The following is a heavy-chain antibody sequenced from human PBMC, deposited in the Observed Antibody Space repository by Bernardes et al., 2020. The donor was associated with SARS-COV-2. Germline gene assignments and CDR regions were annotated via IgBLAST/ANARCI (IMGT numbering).Heavy chain of an antibody. D-gene: IGHD5-18*01. J-gene: IGHJ5*02. CDR3: GTVVGYSYGGGWFDP. V-gene: IGHV1-18*01. Sequence: ASVKVSCKASGYTFTSYGISWVRQAPGQGLEWMGWISADNGNTNYAQKFQGRVTMTTDTSTSTGYMELRSLRSDGPAVYYCGTVVGYSYGGGWFDPWGQGTLVTVSS. CDR1: GYTFTSYG. CDR2: ISADNGNT.